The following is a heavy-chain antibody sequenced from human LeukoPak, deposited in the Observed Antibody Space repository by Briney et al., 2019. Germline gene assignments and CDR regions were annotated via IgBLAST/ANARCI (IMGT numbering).Heavy chain of an antibody. CDR3: ARVRVVVPAAPMDY. D-gene: IGHD2-2*01. Sequence: PGGSLRLSCAASGFPFSSYAMSWVRQPPVKGLECISTISDSFRITDDADSVKGRFTISRDNSKNTLYLQMNSLRAEDTAVYYCARVRVVVPAAPMDYWGQGTLVTVSS. CDR1: GFPFSSYA. V-gene: IGHV3-23*01. J-gene: IGHJ4*02. CDR2: ISDSFRIT.